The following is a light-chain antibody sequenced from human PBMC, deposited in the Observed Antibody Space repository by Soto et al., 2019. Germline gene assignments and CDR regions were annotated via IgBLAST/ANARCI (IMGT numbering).Light chain of an antibody. V-gene: IGLV2-14*01. CDR2: EVS. J-gene: IGLJ3*02. CDR1: SSDVGGYNY. CDR3: SSSTSSSTRV. Sequence: QSALTQPASVSGSPGQSITISCTGTSSDVGGYNYVSWYQQHPGKAPKLMIYEVSNRPSGVSNRFSGSKSGNTASLTISGLQAEDEADYYCSSSTSSSTRVFGGGTKLTAL.